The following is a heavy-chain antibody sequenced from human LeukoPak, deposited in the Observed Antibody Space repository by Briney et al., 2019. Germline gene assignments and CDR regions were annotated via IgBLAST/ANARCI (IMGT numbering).Heavy chain of an antibody. CDR1: GYSFTSYW. CDR3: ARTILPYYYDSSGSNDAFDI. CDR2: IYPGDSDT. D-gene: IGHD3-22*01. V-gene: IGHV5-51*01. Sequence: GESLKISCKGSGYSFTSYWIGWVRQRPGKGREGMGIIYPGDSDTRYSPSFQGQLTISADKSISTAYLQWSSLKASDTAMYYCARTILPYYYDSSGSNDAFDIWGQGTMVTVSS. J-gene: IGHJ3*02.